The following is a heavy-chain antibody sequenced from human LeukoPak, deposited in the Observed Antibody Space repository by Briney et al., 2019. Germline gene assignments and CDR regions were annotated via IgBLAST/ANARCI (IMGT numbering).Heavy chain of an antibody. V-gene: IGHV1-46*01. CDR2: INPSGGST. CDR3: AREESVVTWTGNFDY. Sequence: ASLRVACKAAGYTFTSYYMHWVRQTPGQGLEWMGGINPSGGSTSYAQKFQGRVTMTRDTSTSTVYMELRSLRSEDTAVYYCAREESVVTWTGNFDYWGQGTLVTVSS. J-gene: IGHJ4*02. D-gene: IGHD3/OR15-3a*01. CDR1: GYTFTSYY.